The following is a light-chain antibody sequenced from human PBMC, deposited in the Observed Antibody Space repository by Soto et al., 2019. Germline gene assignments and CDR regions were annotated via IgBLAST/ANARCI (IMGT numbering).Light chain of an antibody. CDR3: QQYNNWPPWT. CDR1: QSLRSN. V-gene: IGKV3-15*01. J-gene: IGKJ1*01. Sequence: EIVMTQFPATLSVSPGERATLSCRASQSLRSNIAWYQQKPGQAPRLLIYGASTRATGIPARFSGSGSGTEFTLTISSLQSEDFAVYYCQQYNNWPPWTFGQGTKVDIK. CDR2: GAS.